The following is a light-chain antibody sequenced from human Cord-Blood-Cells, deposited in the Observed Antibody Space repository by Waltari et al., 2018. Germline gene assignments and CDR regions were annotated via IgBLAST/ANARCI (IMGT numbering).Light chain of an antibody. CDR3: MQSIQRPLT. J-gene: IGKJ4*01. CDR2: EGF. Sequence: DIVMTQTPLSLSVTPGQPASISCKSSQSLLHSDGKTYLYWYLQQPGQPPQLLIYEGFNRFSGVQERFSGSGSGTDFTLKISRVEAEDVGVYYCMQSIQRPLTFGGGTKVEIK. CDR1: QSLLHSDGKTY. V-gene: IGKV2D-29*01.